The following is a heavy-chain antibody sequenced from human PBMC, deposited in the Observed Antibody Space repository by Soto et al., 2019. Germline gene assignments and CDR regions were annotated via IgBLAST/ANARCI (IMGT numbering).Heavy chain of an antibody. D-gene: IGHD1-20*01. CDR3: ARDRIGGINGILNYYYYGMDV. V-gene: IGHV3-21*01. CDR2: ISSSSSYI. J-gene: IGHJ6*02. Sequence: GGSLRLSCAASGFTFSSYSMNWVRQAPGKGLEWVSSISSSSSYIYYADSVKGRFTISRDNAKNSLYLQMNSLRAEDTAVYYCARDRIGGINGILNYYYYGMDVWGQGTTVTVSS. CDR1: GFTFSSYS.